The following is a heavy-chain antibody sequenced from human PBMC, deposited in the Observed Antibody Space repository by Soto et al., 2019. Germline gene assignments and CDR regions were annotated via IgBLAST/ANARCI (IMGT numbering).Heavy chain of an antibody. CDR2: IYPGDSDT. D-gene: IGHD6-13*01. J-gene: IGHJ6*02. CDR1: GYSFTSYW. CDR3: ARWSSSWEPGINGMDV. Sequence: LGESLKISCKGSGYSFTSYWIGWVRQMPGKGLEWMGIIYPGDSDTRYSPSFQGQVTISADKSISTAYLQWSSLKASDTAMYYCARWSSSWEPGINGMDVWGQGTTVTVSS. V-gene: IGHV5-51*01.